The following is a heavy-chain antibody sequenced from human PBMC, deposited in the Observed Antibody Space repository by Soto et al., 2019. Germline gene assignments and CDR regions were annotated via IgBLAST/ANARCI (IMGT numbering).Heavy chain of an antibody. CDR2: ISGSGGSA. J-gene: IGHJ4*02. V-gene: IGHV3-23*01. D-gene: IGHD3-22*01. CDR1: GFTFSSYS. CDR3: AKDTIGSYDYYYPFDY. Sequence: GGSLRLSCAASGFTFSSYSMSWVRQAPGKGLEWVSAISGSGGSAYYTDSVKGRFTVSRDNAKNTLSLQMNSLRAEDTAIYYCAKDTIGSYDYYYPFDYWGQGTLVTVS.